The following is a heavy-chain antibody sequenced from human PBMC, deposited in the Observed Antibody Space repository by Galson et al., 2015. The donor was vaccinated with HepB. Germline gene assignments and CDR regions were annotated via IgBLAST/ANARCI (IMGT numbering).Heavy chain of an antibody. CDR2: IIPVFGTA. Sequence: SVKVSCKASGGTFSSYALTWLRQAPGHGLEWMGGIIPVFGTAKYAQKFQGRVTITADESTSTAYMELSSLRSEDTAVYFCASASYTTDAFDIWGQGTMVTVSS. CDR1: GGTFSSYA. V-gene: IGHV1-69*13. CDR3: ASASYTTDAFDI. J-gene: IGHJ3*02. D-gene: IGHD1-26*01.